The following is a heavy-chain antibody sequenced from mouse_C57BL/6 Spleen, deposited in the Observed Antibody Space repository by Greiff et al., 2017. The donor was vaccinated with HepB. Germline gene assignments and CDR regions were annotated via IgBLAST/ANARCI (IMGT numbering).Heavy chain of an antibody. V-gene: IGHV14-4*01. CDR2: IDPENGDT. CDR1: GFNIKDDY. J-gene: IGHJ2*01. D-gene: IGHD2-10*02. Sequence: VQLKESGAELVRPGASVKLSCTASGFNIKDDYMHWVKQRPEQGLEWIGWIDPENGDTEYASKFQGKATITADTSSNTAYLQLSSLTSEDTAVYYCTTLYGNYVFDYWGQGTTLTVSS. CDR3: TTLYGNYVFDY.